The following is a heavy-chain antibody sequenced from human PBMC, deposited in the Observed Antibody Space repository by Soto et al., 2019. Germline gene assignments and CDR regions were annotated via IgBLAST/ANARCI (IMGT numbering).Heavy chain of an antibody. CDR1: GGSISSYY. D-gene: IGHD3-22*01. J-gene: IGHJ6*02. Sequence: SETLSRTCTVSGGSISSYYWSWIRQPPGKGLEWIGYIYYSGSTNYNPSLKSRVTISVQTSKSQFSLKLSSVTAADTAVYYCAGGDYYHSSGYYFYYYTMDVWGQGTTVTVSS. CDR3: AGGDYYHSSGYYFYYYTMDV. V-gene: IGHV4-59*08. CDR2: IYYSGST.